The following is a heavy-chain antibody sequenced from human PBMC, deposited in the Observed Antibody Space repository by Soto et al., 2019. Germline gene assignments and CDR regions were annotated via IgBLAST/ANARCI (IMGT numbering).Heavy chain of an antibody. CDR1: GFTFSGYW. V-gene: IGHV3-7*01. D-gene: IGHD6-19*01. Sequence: EVQLVESGGGLVQPGGSLRLSCVASGFTFSGYWMSWVRQAPGKGLEWVANIKQEGSDKYYVDSVKGRFTISRDNAKNSLYLQMKSLRVEDTAVYYCARDSYSSGWYWFDPWGQGTLVTVSS. CDR3: ARDSYSSGWYWFDP. CDR2: IKQEGSDK. J-gene: IGHJ5*02.